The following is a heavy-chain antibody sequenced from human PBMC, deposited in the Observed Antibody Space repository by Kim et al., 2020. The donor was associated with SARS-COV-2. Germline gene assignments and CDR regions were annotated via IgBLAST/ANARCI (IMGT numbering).Heavy chain of an antibody. CDR2: ISSSGST. CDR3: ARGDSNSQPLDY. J-gene: IGHJ4*02. D-gene: IGHD3-22*01. V-gene: IGHV4-4*07. CDR1: GGSISSYY. Sequence: SETLSLTCTVSGGSISSYYWSWIRQPAGKGLEWIGRISSSGSTNYNPSLKSRVTMSVDTSKNQFSLTLTSVTAADTAIYYCARGDSNSQPLDYWGQGTLITVSS.